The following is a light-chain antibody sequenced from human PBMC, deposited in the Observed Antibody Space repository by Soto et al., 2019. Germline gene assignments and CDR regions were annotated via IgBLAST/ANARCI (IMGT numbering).Light chain of an antibody. Sequence: DIQMTQSPSTLSASVGDRVTITCRASQSISSWLAWYQQKPGKAPKHLIYKASSLESGVPSRFSGSGSGTEFTLTNSSLQPDDFATYYCQQYNSYWTFGQGTKVEIK. CDR3: QQYNSYWT. J-gene: IGKJ1*01. CDR1: QSISSW. CDR2: KAS. V-gene: IGKV1-5*03.